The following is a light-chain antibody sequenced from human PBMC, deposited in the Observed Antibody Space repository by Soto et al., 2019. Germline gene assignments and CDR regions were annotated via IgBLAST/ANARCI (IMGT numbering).Light chain of an antibody. J-gene: IGKJ2*01. CDR1: QSVTSSY. CDR3: QQYGTSPMYT. CDR2: GAS. Sequence: EIVLTQSPGTLSLSPGERATLSCRTSQSVTSSYLAWYQRKPGQAPRLLIYGASSRATGIPDRFSGSGSGADFTLTISRREHEDFAVYYCQQYGTSPMYTFGQGTKLEIK. V-gene: IGKV3-20*01.